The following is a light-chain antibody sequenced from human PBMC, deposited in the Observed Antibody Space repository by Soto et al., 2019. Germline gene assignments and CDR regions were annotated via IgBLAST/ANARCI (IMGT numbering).Light chain of an antibody. CDR2: DAS. J-gene: IGKJ1*01. CDR3: QQYNSFPWT. Sequence: DIQMTQSPSTLSASVGDRVTITCRASQSISSWLAWYQQKPGRAPKLLIYDASNLESGVPSRFSGSGSGTEFTLTISSLQPDDFATYHCQQYNSFPWTFGQGTEVEIK. CDR1: QSISSW. V-gene: IGKV1-5*01.